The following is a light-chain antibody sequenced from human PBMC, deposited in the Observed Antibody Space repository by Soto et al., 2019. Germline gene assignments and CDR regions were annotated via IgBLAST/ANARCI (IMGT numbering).Light chain of an antibody. V-gene: IGKV3-11*01. Sequence: EIVLTQSPATLSLSPGERATLSCRASQSVSSYLAWYQQKPGQAPRLLIYDASNRATGIPARFSGSGSGTDFPLTISSLEPEDFAVYYCQQRSNWPRGLTFGGGTKVDIK. CDR3: QQRSNWPRGLT. J-gene: IGKJ4*01. CDR2: DAS. CDR1: QSVSSY.